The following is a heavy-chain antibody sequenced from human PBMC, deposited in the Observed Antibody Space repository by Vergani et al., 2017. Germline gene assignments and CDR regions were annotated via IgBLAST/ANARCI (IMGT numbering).Heavy chain of an antibody. V-gene: IGHV1-69*02. J-gene: IGHJ4*02. CDR2: IIPIIRLA. D-gene: IGHD6-19*01. CDR3: ARVSPGDNSGWEPFDY. CDR1: GDIFNNYT. Sequence: QVHLEPSGTEVKKPGSSVKVSCKVSGDIFNNYTVTWVRQAPGQGLELMGRIIPIIRLATSAQKFQDRVKITGDTSTNTVYMEMNNLRSEDTAVYYCARVSPGDNSGWEPFDYWGQGTLGTVSS.